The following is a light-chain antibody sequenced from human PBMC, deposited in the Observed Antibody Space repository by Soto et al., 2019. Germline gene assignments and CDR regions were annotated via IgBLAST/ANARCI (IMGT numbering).Light chain of an antibody. J-gene: IGKJ4*01. Sequence: IVLTQSPGTLSLSPGERATLSCRASQSVSSSYLAWYQQKPGQAPRLLIYGASSRATGIPDRFSGSGSGTDFTLTISRLEPEDFAVYYCQQYGSSPLLTFDGGTKVDIK. CDR2: GAS. V-gene: IGKV3-20*01. CDR3: QQYGSSPLLT. CDR1: QSVSSSY.